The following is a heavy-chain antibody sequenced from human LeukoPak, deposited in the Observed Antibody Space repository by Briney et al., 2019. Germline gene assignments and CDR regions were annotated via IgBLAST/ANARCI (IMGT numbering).Heavy chain of an antibody. CDR3: ARWYSRSWQTFEY. V-gene: IGHV3-33*01. J-gene: IGHJ4*02. CDR1: GFTFSSYG. D-gene: IGHD6-13*01. CDR2: IWHDGSNK. Sequence: GGSLRLSCAASGFTFSSYGIHWVRQAPGKGLEWVAVIWHDGSNKFYADSVKGRFTISRDNSKNTLYLQMNSLRAEDTAVYYCARWYSRSWQTFEYWGQGTLVTVSS.